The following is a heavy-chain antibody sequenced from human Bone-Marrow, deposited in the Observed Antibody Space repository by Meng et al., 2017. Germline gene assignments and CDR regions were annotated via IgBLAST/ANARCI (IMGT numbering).Heavy chain of an antibody. D-gene: IGHD6-25*01. V-gene: IGHV1-2*06. CDR2: INPKSGDT. J-gene: IGHJ4*02. Sequence: SVNVSCKPSVYNFPDYYIHWVRRAPGQGLEWMGRINPKSGDTHYAQKFQARVTMTGDTSISTAYMELSGLRSDDTAMYYCARDEDISAAGKLFGDYWGQGTLVTVSS. CDR3: ARDEDISAAGKLFGDY. CDR1: VYNFPDYY.